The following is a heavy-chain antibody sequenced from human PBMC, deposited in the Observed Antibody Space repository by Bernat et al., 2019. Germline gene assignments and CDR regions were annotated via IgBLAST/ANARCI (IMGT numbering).Heavy chain of an antibody. CDR2: ISWNSGSI. V-gene: IGHV3-9*01. J-gene: IGHJ4*02. CDR3: AKDGLSYSSGWHYFDY. Sequence: EVQLVESGGGLVQPGRSLRLSCAASGFTFDDYAMHWVRQVPGKGLEWVSGISWNSGSIGYADSVKGRFTISRDSAKNSLYLQMNSLRAEDTALYHWAKDGLSYSSGWHYFDYWGQGTLVTVSS. D-gene: IGHD6-19*01. CDR1: GFTFDDYA.